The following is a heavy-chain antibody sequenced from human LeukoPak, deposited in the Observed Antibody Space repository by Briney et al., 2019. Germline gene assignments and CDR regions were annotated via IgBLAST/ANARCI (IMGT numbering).Heavy chain of an antibody. CDR2: INHSGST. V-gene: IGHV4-34*01. J-gene: IGHJ6*02. CDR1: GGSFSGYY. D-gene: IGHD3-3*01. CDR3: ARGGGRNVYYDFWSGSMDV. Sequence: SETPSLTCAVYGGSFSGYYWSWIRQPPGKGLEWIGEINHSGSTNYNPSLKSRVTISVDTSKNQFSLKLSSVTAADTAVYYCARGGGRNVYYDFWSGSMDVWGQGTTVTVSS.